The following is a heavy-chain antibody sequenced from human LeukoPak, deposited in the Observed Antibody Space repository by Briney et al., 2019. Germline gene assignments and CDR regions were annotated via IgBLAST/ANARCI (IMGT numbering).Heavy chain of an antibody. CDR3: AIPLRAGIAVAGSFDY. Sequence: GGPRQISCQGSGSTFTSYWIGGGRQLPGKGLEWMGIIYTGDSDTRYSPSFQCQVTLSADKSISTAYLHWSSLKASDTAMYYCAIPLRAGIAVAGSFDYWGQGTLVTVSS. V-gene: IGHV5-51*01. CDR2: IYTGDSDT. D-gene: IGHD6-19*01. CDR1: GSTFTSYW. J-gene: IGHJ4*02.